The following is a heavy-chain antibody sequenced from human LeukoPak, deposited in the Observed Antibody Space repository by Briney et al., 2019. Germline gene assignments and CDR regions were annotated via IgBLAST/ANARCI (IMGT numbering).Heavy chain of an antibody. J-gene: IGHJ3*02. CDR2: INPNSGGT. Sequence: GASVKVSCKASGYTFTGYYMHWVRQAPGQGLEWMGWINPNSGGTNYAQKFQGRVTMTRDTSISTAYMELSRLRSDDTAVYYCARVAPSTGYCSSITCYLGAFDIWGQGTMVTVSS. V-gene: IGHV1-2*02. CDR1: GYTFTGYY. CDR3: ARVAPSTGYCSSITCYLGAFDI. D-gene: IGHD2-2*01.